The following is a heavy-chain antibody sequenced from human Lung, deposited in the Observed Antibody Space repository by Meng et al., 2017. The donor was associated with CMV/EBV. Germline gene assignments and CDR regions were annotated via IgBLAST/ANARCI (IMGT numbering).Heavy chain of an antibody. V-gene: IGHV3-7*01. CDR2: IKQDGSDK. D-gene: IGHD1-26*01. Sequence: GGSXRLXYAAGGSTISGYWMSWVRQAPGKGLEWVANIKQDGSDKYYVDSVKGRVTISRDNANSSLYLQMNSLRAENTAVYYCARYVRSGSYPYYYYGMDVWXQGTTVTVSS. J-gene: IGHJ6*02. CDR1: GSTISGYW. CDR3: ARYVRSGSYPYYYYGMDV.